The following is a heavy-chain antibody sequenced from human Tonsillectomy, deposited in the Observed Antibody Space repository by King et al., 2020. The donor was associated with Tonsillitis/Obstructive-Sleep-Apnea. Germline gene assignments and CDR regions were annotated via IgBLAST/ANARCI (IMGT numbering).Heavy chain of an antibody. Sequence: VQLVESGGGLVQPGGSLRLFCALSGFTISRYWMTWVRQAPGKGLEWVANIKQEGSVQNYLDSVRGRFTISRDNAKNSLYLQMTGLRAEDTAVYYCARDGGYCSSTNCYDAFDVWGQGTMVTVSS. CDR2: IKQEGSVQ. V-gene: IGHV3-7*04. D-gene: IGHD2-2*01. J-gene: IGHJ3*01. CDR3: ARDGGYCSSTNCYDAFDV. CDR1: GFTISRYW.